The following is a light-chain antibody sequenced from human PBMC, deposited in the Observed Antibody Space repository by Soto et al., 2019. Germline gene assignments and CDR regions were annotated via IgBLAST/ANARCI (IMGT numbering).Light chain of an antibody. J-gene: IGKJ1*01. CDR2: GAS. CDR3: QQYGTSSWT. V-gene: IGKV3-20*01. CDR1: QSVSSTL. Sequence: SPANLSLSRGERATLSCMASQSVSSTLLAWYQQKPGQAPRLLFSGASSRATGIPDRFSGSGCGTVFPLIISRLADEDFAVYYCQQYGTSSWTFGQGTKVDIK.